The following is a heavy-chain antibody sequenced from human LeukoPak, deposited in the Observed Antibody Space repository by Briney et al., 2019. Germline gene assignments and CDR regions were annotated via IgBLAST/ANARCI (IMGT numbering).Heavy chain of an antibody. D-gene: IGHD6-19*01. J-gene: IGHJ4*02. CDR3: ARDTPYSSGWYAPLGY. V-gene: IGHV1-18*04. CDR1: GYTFTGYY. CDR2: ISAYNGNT. Sequence: ASVKVSCKASGYTFTGYYMHWVRQAPGQGLEWMGWISAYNGNTNYAQKLQGRVTMTTDTSTSTAYMELRSLRSDDTAVYYCARDTPYSSGWYAPLGYWGQGTLVTVSS.